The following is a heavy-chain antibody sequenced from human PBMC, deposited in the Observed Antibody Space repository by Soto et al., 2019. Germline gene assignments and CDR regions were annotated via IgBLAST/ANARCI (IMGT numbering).Heavy chain of an antibody. V-gene: IGHV1-8*01. D-gene: IGHD3-3*01. CDR3: ARGGLRFLEWLLYPGAYYYYMDV. Sequence: GASVKVSCKASVYTFTSYDINWMRQATGQGLEWMGWMNPNSGNTGYAQKFQGRVTMTRNTSISTAYMELSSLRSEDTAVYYCARGGLRFLEWLLYPGAYYYYMDVWGKGTTVTVSS. CDR2: MNPNSGNT. CDR1: VYTFTSYD. J-gene: IGHJ6*03.